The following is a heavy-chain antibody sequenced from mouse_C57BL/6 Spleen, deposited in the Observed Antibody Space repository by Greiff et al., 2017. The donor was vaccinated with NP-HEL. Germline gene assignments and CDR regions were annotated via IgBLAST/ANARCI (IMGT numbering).Heavy chain of an antibody. CDR1: GYTFTDYY. V-gene: IGHV1-19*01. J-gene: IGHJ4*01. Sequence: VQLQQSGPVLVKPGASVKMSCKASGYTFTDYYMNWVKQSHGKSLEWIGVINPYNGGTSYNQKFKGKATLTVDKSSSTAYMELNSLTSEDSAVYYCTRMGVGYVRTYAMDYWGQGTSVTVSS. CDR2: INPYNGGT. CDR3: TRMGVGYVRTYAMDY. D-gene: IGHD2-2*01.